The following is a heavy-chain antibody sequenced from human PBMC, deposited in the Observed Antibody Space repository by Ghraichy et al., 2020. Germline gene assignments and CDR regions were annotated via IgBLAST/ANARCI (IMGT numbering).Heavy chain of an antibody. V-gene: IGHV3-64D*06. CDR3: VKRRGDGSNGYDY. Sequence: LSLTCSAYGFTFSAYAMHWVRQAPGKGLEYVSAISDNGGHTYYADSVKGRFTISRDNSKNTLFLQMSSLRAEDTAVYYCVKRRGDGSNGYDYWGRGTLVTVSS. D-gene: IGHD5-24*01. CDR1: GFTFSAYA. CDR2: ISDNGGHT. J-gene: IGHJ4*02.